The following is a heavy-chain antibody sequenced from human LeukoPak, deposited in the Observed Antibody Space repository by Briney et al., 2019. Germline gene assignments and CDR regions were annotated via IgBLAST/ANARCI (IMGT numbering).Heavy chain of an antibody. CDR1: GYTFTDYY. D-gene: IGHD4-11*01. J-gene: IGHJ5*02. V-gene: IGHV1-69-2*01. CDR2: VDPEDGET. CDR3: ATDYSNFQDWFDP. Sequence: ATVKISCKVSGYTFTDYYMHWVQQAPGKGLEWMGLVDPEDGETIYAEKFQGRVTITADTSTDIAYMELSSLRSEDTAVYYCATDYSNFQDWFDPWGQGTLVTVSS.